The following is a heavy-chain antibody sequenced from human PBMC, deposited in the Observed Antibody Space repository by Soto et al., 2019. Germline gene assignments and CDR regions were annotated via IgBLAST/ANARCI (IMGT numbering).Heavy chain of an antibody. D-gene: IGHD3-9*01. V-gene: IGHV4-34*01. J-gene: IGHJ4*02. CDR3: ARGQRYFDWLLWAFDY. CDR1: GGSFSGYY. Sequence: QVQLQQWGAGLLKPSETLSLTCAVYGGSFSGYYWSWFRQPPGKGLEWIGEINHSGSTNYNPSLKSRVTISVDTSKNQFSLKLSSVTAADTAVYYCARGQRYFDWLLWAFDYWGQGTLVTVSS. CDR2: INHSGST.